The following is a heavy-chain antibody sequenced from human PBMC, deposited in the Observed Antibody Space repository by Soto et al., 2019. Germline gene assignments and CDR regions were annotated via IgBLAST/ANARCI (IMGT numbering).Heavy chain of an antibody. V-gene: IGHV4-39*01. Sequence: QLQLQESGPGLVKPSETLSLTCTVSGGSISSSSYYWGWIRQPPGKGLEWIGSIYYSGSTHNNPSLKSRVTLSVDTSKNQFSLRLRSVTAADTAVYYCAGVGALVTAQGWFDPWGQGTLVTVSS. CDR3: AGVGALVTAQGWFDP. CDR2: IYYSGST. D-gene: IGHD2-21*02. J-gene: IGHJ5*02. CDR1: GGSISSSSYY.